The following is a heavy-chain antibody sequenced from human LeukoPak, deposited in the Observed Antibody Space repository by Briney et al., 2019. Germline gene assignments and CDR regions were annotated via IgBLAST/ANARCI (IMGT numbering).Heavy chain of an antibody. CDR2: INHSGST. CDR1: GGSFSGYY. CDR3: ARESHYYGSGSYYNPRNYYCYMDV. V-gene: IGHV4-34*01. J-gene: IGHJ6*03. D-gene: IGHD3-10*01. Sequence: SETLSLTCAVYGGSFSGYYWSWIRQPPGKGLEWIGEINHSGSTNYNPSLKSRVTISVDTSKNQFSLKLSSVTAADTAVYYCARESHYYGSGSYYNPRNYYCYMDVWGKGTTVTISS.